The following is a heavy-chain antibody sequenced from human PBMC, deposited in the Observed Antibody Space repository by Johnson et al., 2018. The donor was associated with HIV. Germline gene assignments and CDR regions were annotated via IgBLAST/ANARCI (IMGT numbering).Heavy chain of an antibody. CDR1: GFTFSGSA. CDR3: VRDLPYCSGGFCQTDGFDI. J-gene: IGHJ3*02. V-gene: IGHV3-30*04. Sequence: QVQLVESGRGLVQPGGSLKLSCAASGFTFSGSAMHWVRQATGKGLEWVAVISYDGSNKYYVGSVKGRFTISRDNTKNSLYLQMNSLRVEDTAVYYCVRDLPYCSGGFCQTDGFDIWGQGTMVTASS. CDR2: ISYDGSNK. D-gene: IGHD2-15*01.